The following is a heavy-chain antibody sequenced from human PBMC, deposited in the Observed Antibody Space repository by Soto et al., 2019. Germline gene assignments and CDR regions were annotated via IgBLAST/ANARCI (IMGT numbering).Heavy chain of an antibody. V-gene: IGHV3-15*07. CDR3: TTDDADTAMVGSEALYYYGMDV. Sequence: GGSLRLSCAASGFTFSSAWMNWVRQAPGKGLEWVGRIKSKTDGGTTDYAAPVKGRFTISRDDSKNTLYLQMNSLKTEDTAVYYCTTDDADTAMVGSEALYYYGMDVWGQGTTVTVSS. D-gene: IGHD5-18*01. J-gene: IGHJ6*02. CDR2: IKSKTDGGTT. CDR1: GFTFSSAW.